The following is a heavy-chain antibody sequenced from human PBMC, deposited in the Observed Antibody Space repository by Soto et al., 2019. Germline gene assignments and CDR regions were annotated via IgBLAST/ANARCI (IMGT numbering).Heavy chain of an antibody. Sequence: GASVKVSCKASGVTFSSYAISWVRQAPGQGLEWMGGIIPIFGTANYAQKFQGRVTITADESTSTAYMELSSLRSEDTAVYYCARARANWNRPYYYYGMDVWGQGTTVTVSS. CDR2: IIPIFGTA. D-gene: IGHD1-20*01. J-gene: IGHJ6*02. CDR3: ARARANWNRPYYYYGMDV. CDR1: GVTFSSYA. V-gene: IGHV1-69*13.